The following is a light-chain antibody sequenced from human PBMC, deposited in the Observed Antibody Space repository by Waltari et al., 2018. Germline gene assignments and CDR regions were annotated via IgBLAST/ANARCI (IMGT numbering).Light chain of an antibody. CDR1: SSAVGFYNF. CDR2: EVI. J-gene: IGLJ3*02. CDR3: CSYAGRNIWV. V-gene: IGLV2-23*02. Sequence: QSALTQPASVSGSPGQSITFPCTGTSSAVGFYNFVSWYQQHPGKAPELVVYEVISRPSGVSNRFSGSKSGNTASLTISGLQAEDEADYYCCSYAGRNIWVFGGGTKLTVL.